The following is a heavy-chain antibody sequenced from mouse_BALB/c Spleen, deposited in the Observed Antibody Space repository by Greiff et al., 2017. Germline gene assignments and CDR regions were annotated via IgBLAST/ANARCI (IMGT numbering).Heavy chain of an antibody. CDR3: ARGDYYGSSYPPYAMDY. Sequence: EVMLVESGGGLVKPGGSLKLSCAASGFTFSSYAMSWVRQTPEKRLEWVASISSCGSTYYPDSVKGRFTISRDNARNILYLQMSSLRSEDTAMYYCARGDYYGSSYPPYAMDYWGQGTSVTVSS. D-gene: IGHD1-1*01. V-gene: IGHV5-6-5*01. CDR2: ISSCGST. J-gene: IGHJ4*01. CDR1: GFTFSSYA.